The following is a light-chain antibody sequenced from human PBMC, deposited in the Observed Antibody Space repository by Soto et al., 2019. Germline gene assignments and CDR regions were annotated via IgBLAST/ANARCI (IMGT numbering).Light chain of an antibody. V-gene: IGLV2-14*01. CDR2: GVS. CDR1: SSDVGDYNY. J-gene: IGLJ2*01. CDR3: SSSTRTNPLV. Sequence: QSALTQPASVSGSPGQSITISCTGTSSDVGDYNYVSWYQQHPGKAPKLIIYGVSNRPSGISNRFSGSKSGNTASLPISGLQAEDEADYYCSSSTRTNPLVFGGGTQLTVL.